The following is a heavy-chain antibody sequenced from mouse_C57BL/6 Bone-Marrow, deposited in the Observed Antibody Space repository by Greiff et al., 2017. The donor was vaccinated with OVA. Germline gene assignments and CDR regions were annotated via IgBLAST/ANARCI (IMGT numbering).Heavy chain of an antibody. Sequence: VKQRPGQGLEWIGEIDPSDSYTNYNQKFKGKSTLTVDKSSSTAYMQLSSLTSEDSAVYYCARGRSPDYWGQGTTLTVSS. V-gene: IGHV1-69*01. CDR2: IDPSDSYT. J-gene: IGHJ2*01. CDR3: ARGRSPDY.